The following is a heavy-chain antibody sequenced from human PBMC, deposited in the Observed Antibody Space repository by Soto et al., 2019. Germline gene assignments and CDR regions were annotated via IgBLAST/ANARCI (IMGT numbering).Heavy chain of an antibody. CDR2: ISSSSSVI. CDR1: GFILSDCA. Sequence: EVQLVESGGGLVQPGGSLRLSCATSGFILSDCAMNWVRQAPGKGLEWVSYISSSSSVIDYADSVKGRFTVSRDNARNSLYLQMNSLRVYETAVYYCARVLIKGSNAYYSMDVCCKGATITGSS. CDR3: ARVLIKGSNAYYSMDV. J-gene: IGHJ6*03. D-gene: IGHD2-8*01. V-gene: IGHV3-48*01.